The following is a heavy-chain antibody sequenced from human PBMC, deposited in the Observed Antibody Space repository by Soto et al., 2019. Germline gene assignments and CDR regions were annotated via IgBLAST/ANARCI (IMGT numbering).Heavy chain of an antibody. V-gene: IGHV4-34*01. CDR1: GGSFSGPY. J-gene: IGHJ4*02. D-gene: IGHD3-16*01. Sequence: QVQLQQWGAGLLKPSETLSLTCAVYGGSFSGPYWSWIRQPPGKGLEWIGEIDHSGSTNYNPSLKSRVTISVATSKTQFSLRLGSVTGADTAVYYCARRGGGADPDYFDYLGQGTQVPGFS. CDR2: IDHSGST. CDR3: ARRGGGADPDYFDY.